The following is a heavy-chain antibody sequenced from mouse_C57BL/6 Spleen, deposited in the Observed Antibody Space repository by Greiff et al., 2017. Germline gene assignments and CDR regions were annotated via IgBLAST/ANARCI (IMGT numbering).Heavy chain of an antibody. Sequence: QVQLQQPGAELVKPGASVKMSCKASGYTFTSYWITWVKQRPGQGLEWIGDIYPGSGSTNYNEKFKSKATLTVDTSSSTAYMQLSSLTSEDSAVYYCGRRGDYYGSSYGAMGYWGQGTSVTVAS. CDR2: IYPGSGST. V-gene: IGHV1-55*01. CDR1: GYTFTSYW. J-gene: IGHJ4*01. CDR3: GRRGDYYGSSYGAMGY. D-gene: IGHD1-1*01.